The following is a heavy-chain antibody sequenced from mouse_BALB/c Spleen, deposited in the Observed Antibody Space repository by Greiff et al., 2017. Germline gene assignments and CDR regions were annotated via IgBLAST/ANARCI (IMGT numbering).Heavy chain of an antibody. CDR3: ARDGNYGFAY. J-gene: IGHJ3*01. Sequence: VKLMESGPGLVAPSQSLSITCTVSGFSLTSYGVHWVRQPPGKGLEWLGVIWAGGSTNYNSALMSRLSISKDNSKSQVFLKMNSLQTDDTAMYYCARDGNYGFAYWGQGTLVTVSA. D-gene: IGHD2-1*01. V-gene: IGHV2-9*02. CDR2: IWAGGST. CDR1: GFSLTSYG.